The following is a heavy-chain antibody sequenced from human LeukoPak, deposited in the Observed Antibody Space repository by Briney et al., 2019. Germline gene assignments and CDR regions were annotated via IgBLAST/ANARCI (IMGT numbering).Heavy chain of an antibody. D-gene: IGHD6-19*01. Sequence: GGSLRLSCAASGFTFSSYEMNWVRQAPGKGLEWVSYISSSGSTIYYADSVKGRFTISRDNAKNSLYLQMNSLRAEDTAVYYCARDRYSSGWSLRPPGYYYYYMDVWGKGTTVTVSS. CDR3: ARDRYSSGWSLRPPGYYYYYMDV. J-gene: IGHJ6*03. CDR1: GFTFSSYE. CDR2: ISSSGSTI. V-gene: IGHV3-48*03.